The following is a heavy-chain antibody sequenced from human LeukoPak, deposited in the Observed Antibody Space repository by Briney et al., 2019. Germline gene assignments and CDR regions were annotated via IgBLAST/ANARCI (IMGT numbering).Heavy chain of an antibody. CDR1: GGSISSYY. D-gene: IGHD2-15*01. CDR2: IYTSGST. Sequence: SETLSLTCTVSGGSISSYYLSWIRQPAGKGLEWIGRIYTSGSTNYNPSLKSRVTMSVDTSKNQFSLKLSSVTAADTAVYYCAREGYCSGCDAFDIWGQGTMVTVSS. CDR3: AREGYCSGCDAFDI. V-gene: IGHV4-4*07. J-gene: IGHJ3*02.